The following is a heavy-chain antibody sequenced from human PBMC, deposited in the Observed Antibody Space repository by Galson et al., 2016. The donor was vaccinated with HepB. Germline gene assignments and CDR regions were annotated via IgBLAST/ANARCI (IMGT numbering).Heavy chain of an antibody. J-gene: IGHJ4*02. V-gene: IGHV3-30*18. Sequence: SLRLSCAASGFTFSSFGMHWVRQAPGKGLEWVAAISYDASDKYYADSVKGRVTISGDNSKNTLYLQMHSLRGEDTAVYYCAKGRWDFDSWGQGTLVTVSS. CDR3: AKGRWDFDS. CDR1: GFTFSSFG. D-gene: IGHD5-24*01. CDR2: ISYDASDK.